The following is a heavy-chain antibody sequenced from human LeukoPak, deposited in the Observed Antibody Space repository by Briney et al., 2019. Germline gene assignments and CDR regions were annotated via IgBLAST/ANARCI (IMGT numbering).Heavy chain of an antibody. D-gene: IGHD3-22*01. CDR2: LNSSSSYI. J-gene: IGHJ4*02. CDR1: GXTFRSYT. V-gene: IGHV3-21*01. Sequence: SLSLSCAASGXTFRSYTMNSDRPSPGDGLEWVESLNSSSSYIYYADTEKGRFTNSRDNAKNSLYLQMSSLRADDTAVYYCARVPTNYYDSSGYYFGYWGQGTLVTVSS. CDR3: ARVPTNYYDSSGYYFGY.